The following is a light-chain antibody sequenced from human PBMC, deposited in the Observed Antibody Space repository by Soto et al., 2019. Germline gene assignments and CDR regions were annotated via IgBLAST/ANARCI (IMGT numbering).Light chain of an antibody. Sequence: QSALTQPASVSGSPGQSVTISCSGSDIGNYNFVSWYQHLPGRAPKLLIFEVTMRPSGISDRFSGSKSASTASLTISGLQAEDEGDYYCASYAGSRTYVFGSGTKVTVL. CDR2: EVT. J-gene: IGLJ1*01. CDR1: SDIGNYNF. CDR3: ASYAGSRTYV. V-gene: IGLV2-23*02.